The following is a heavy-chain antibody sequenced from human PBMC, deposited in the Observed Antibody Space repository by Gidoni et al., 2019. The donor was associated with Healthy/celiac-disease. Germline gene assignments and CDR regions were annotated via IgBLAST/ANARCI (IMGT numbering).Heavy chain of an antibody. CDR1: GGTFSSYA. D-gene: IGHD1-26*01. CDR2: IFPIFGTA. Sequence: QVQRVQSGAEVKKPGSSVKVSCKASGGTFSSYAISWVRQAPGQGLEWMGGIFPIFGTANYAQKFQGRVTITADESTSTAYMELSSLRSEDTAVYYCARVGYLIQLGYYYYGMDVWGQGTTVTVSS. J-gene: IGHJ6*02. CDR3: ARVGYLIQLGYYYYGMDV. V-gene: IGHV1-69*01.